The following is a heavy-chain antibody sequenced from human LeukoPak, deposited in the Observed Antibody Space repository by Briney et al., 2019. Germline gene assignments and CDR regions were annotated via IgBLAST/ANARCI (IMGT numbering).Heavy chain of an antibody. D-gene: IGHD3-10*01. V-gene: IGHV3-48*01. CDR3: AKAYFGESFGS. J-gene: IGHJ4*02. CDR1: GFTFSSYG. CDR2: ISGSSKTI. Sequence: GGSLRLSCAASGFTFSSYGMHWVRQAPGKGLEWLSYISGSSKTIDYANSVRGRFTVSRDNAKNSLYLQMNSLRAEDTAVYYCAKAYFGESFGSWGQGTLVTVSS.